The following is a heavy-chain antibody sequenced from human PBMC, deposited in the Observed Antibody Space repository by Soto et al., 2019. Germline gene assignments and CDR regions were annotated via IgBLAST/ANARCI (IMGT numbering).Heavy chain of an antibody. V-gene: IGHV4-39*01. CDR2: FYYGGST. J-gene: IGHJ5*02. Sequence: QLQLQESGPGLVKPSETLSLTCTVSGGSIKSSTYYWGWIRQPPGKGLEWIGSFYYGGSTHYNPSLKSRVTISVDTSKKQFSLKLSSVTAADTAVYYCARQRSSWLGWFDPWGQGTLVTVSS. CDR1: GGSIKSSTYY. D-gene: IGHD6-13*01. CDR3: ARQRSSWLGWFDP.